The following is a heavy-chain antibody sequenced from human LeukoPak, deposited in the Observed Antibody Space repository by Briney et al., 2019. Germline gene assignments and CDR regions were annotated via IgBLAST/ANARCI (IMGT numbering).Heavy chain of an antibody. V-gene: IGHV1-18*01. CDR1: GFNFITYG. CDR2: INPYHGKT. D-gene: IGHD6-13*01. J-gene: IGHJ4*02. Sequence: ASVKVSCKASGFNFITYGFSWVRQAPGQGLEWMGWINPYHGKTKYAQKFQGRVTMTTDTSTNTAHMELRSLTSDDTAVNFCARDRMAAAVLDYWGQGTLVTVSS. CDR3: ARDRMAAAVLDY.